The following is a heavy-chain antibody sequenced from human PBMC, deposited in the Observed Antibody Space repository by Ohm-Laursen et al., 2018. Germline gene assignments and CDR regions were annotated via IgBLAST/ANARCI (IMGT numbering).Heavy chain of an antibody. V-gene: IGHV3-21*04. CDR2: ISSSSSYI. D-gene: IGHD1-26*01. CDR1: GFSVRTNY. CDR3: ARLLSGSSPEDY. J-gene: IGHJ4*02. Sequence: GSLRLSCAASGFSVRTNYMNWVRQAPGKGLEWVSSISSSSSYIYYADSVKGRFTISRDNAKNSLYLQMNSLRPEDTAVYYCARLLSGSSPEDYWGQGTLVTVSS.